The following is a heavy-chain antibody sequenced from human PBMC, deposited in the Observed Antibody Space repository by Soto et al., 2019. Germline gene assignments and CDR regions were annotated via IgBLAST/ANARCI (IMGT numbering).Heavy chain of an antibody. V-gene: IGHV4-39*01. J-gene: IGHJ4*02. Sequence: LSLTCSVSGASITSNIHYWAWIRQPPGKGLEWIGSIFHGGTTYYNPSLKRRVTISVDTSNNQFSLKVSSVTAADTAVFFCARTIRGVPFDSWGQGTLVTVSS. CDR1: GASITSNIHY. CDR3: ARTIRGVPFDS. D-gene: IGHD3-10*01. CDR2: IFHGGTT.